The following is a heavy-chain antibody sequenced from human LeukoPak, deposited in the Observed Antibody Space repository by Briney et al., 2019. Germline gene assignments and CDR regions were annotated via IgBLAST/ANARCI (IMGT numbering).Heavy chain of an antibody. D-gene: IGHD5-12*01. CDR1: GGSISSYY. CDR2: IYYSGST. CDR3: ATYDPPRASRDY. Sequence: KSSETLSLTCTVSGGSISSYYWSWIRQPPGKGLEWIGYIYYSGSTNYNPSLKSRVTISVDTSKNQFSLKLSSVTAADTAVYYCATYDPPRASRDYWGQGTLVTVSS. V-gene: IGHV4-59*01. J-gene: IGHJ4*02.